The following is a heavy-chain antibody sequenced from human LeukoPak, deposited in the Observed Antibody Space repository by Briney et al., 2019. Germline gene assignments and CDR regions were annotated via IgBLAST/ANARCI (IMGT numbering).Heavy chain of an antibody. J-gene: IGHJ4*02. CDR1: GFTFSSYA. CDR3: AKDPPKLLWFGELNFDY. V-gene: IGHV3-23*01. Sequence: GGSLRLSCAASGFTFSSYAMSWVRQPPGKGLEWVSAISGSGGSTYYADSVKGRFTISRDNSNNTLYLQMNSLRAEDTAVYYCAKDPPKLLWFGELNFDYWGQGTLVTVSS. CDR2: ISGSGGST. D-gene: IGHD3-10*01.